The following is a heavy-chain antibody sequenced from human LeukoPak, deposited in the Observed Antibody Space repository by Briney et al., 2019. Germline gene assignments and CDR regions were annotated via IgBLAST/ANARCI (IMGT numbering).Heavy chain of an antibody. CDR3: ARERYYYDSGASIPHAFDI. CDR2: ISYDGSNK. D-gene: IGHD3-22*01. J-gene: IGHJ3*02. Sequence: QPGGSLRLSCAASGFTFSSYAMHWVRQAPGKGLEWVAVISYDGSNKYYADSVRGRFTISRDNSKNTLYLQMNSLRAEDTAVYYCARERYYYDSGASIPHAFDIWGQGTVVTVSS. V-gene: IGHV3-30*04. CDR1: GFTFSSYA.